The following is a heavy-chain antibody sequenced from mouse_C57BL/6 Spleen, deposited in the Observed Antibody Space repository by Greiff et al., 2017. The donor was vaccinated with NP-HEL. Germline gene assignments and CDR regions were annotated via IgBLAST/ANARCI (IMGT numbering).Heavy chain of an antibody. V-gene: IGHV1-5*01. CDR3: TRKVNWGDYFDY. D-gene: IGHD4-1*02. Sequence: EVQLQQSGTVLARPGASVKMSCKTSGYTFTSYWMHWVKQRPGQGLEWIGAIYPGNSDTSYNQKFKGKAKLTAVTSASTAYMELSSLTNEDSAVYYCTRKVNWGDYFDYWGQGTTLTVSS. CDR1: GYTFTSYW. CDR2: IYPGNSDT. J-gene: IGHJ2*01.